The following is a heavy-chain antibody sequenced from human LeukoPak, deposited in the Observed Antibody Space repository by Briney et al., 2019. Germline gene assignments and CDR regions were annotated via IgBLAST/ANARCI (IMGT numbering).Heavy chain of an antibody. V-gene: IGHV3-7*01. D-gene: IGHD5-12*01. Sequence: PGGSLRLSCTVSGFTFSSYWMSWVRQAPGKGLEWVANIKQDGSEKYYVDSVKGRFTISRDNARNSLYLQMNSLRADDTAVYYCARGGGYAWDYWGQGTLVTVSS. J-gene: IGHJ4*02. CDR1: GFTFSSYW. CDR3: ARGGGYAWDY. CDR2: IKQDGSEK.